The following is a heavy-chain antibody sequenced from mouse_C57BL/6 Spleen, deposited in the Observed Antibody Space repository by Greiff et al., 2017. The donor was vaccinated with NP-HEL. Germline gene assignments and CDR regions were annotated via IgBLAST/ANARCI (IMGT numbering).Heavy chain of an antibody. Sequence: QVQLQQSGPELVKPGASVKISCKASGYAFSSSWMNWVKQRPGKGLEWIGRIYPGDGDTNYNGKFKGKATLTADKSSSTAYMQLSSLTSEDSAVYFCATQTGTHFDYWGQGTTLTVSS. J-gene: IGHJ2*01. CDR3: ATQTGTHFDY. CDR2: IYPGDGDT. D-gene: IGHD4-1*01. CDR1: GYAFSSSW. V-gene: IGHV1-82*01.